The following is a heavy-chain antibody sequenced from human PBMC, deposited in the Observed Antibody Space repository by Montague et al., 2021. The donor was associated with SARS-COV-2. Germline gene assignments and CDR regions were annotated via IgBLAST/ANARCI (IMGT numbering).Heavy chain of an antibody. CDR1: RFPFSDFW. J-gene: IGHJ6*02. CDR2: IKHDGSEK. Sequence: SRRFSWAASRFPFSDFWMNWVRQAPGKGLEWVADIKHDGSEKSYVDSVKGRFTISRDNAKNSLYLQMNSLRAEDTAVYYCARGSTGWYAIFGHYGMDVWGQGTTVTVSS. D-gene: IGHD6-19*01. V-gene: IGHV3-7*01. CDR3: ARGSTGWYAIFGHYGMDV.